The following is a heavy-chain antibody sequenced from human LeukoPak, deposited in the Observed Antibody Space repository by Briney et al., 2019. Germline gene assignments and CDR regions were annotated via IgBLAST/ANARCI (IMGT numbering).Heavy chain of an antibody. V-gene: IGHV4-39*01. D-gene: IGHD3-22*01. Sequence: PSETLSLTCTVSGGSISSSSYYWGWIRQPPGKGLEWIGSIYYSGSTYYNPSLKSRVTISVDTSKNQFSLKLSSVTAADTAVYYCARYFFGSSGYYYTAYWGQGTLVTVSS. CDR3: ARYFFGSSGYYYTAY. CDR2: IYYSGST. J-gene: IGHJ4*02. CDR1: GGSISSSSYY.